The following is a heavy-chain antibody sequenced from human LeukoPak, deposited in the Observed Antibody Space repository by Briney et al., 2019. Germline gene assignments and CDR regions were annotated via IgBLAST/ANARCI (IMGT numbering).Heavy chain of an antibody. CDR2: IIPIFDTA. CDR1: GGTFSSYT. D-gene: IGHD2-21*02. J-gene: IGHJ4*02. Sequence: SVKVSCKASGGTFSSYTVSWVRQAPGQGLEWMGGIIPIFDTANYAQKFQGRVTITADKSTSTAYMELSSLRSEDTAVYYCARSSVVTAMVHLDYWGQGTLVTVSS. CDR3: ARSSVVTAMVHLDY. V-gene: IGHV1-69*06.